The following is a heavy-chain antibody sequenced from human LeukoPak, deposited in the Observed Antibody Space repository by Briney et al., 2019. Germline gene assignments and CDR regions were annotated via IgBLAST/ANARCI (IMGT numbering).Heavy chain of an antibody. J-gene: IGHJ4*02. D-gene: IGHD6-13*01. Sequence: SETLSLTCAVYGGSFSGYYWSWIRQAPGKGLEWMGEINHSGSTNYNPSLKSRVTISVDTSKNQFSLKLSSVTAADTAVYYCARRNLLAAAGTRVFDYWGQGTLVTVSS. CDR2: INHSGST. CDR3: ARRNLLAAAGTRVFDY. V-gene: IGHV4-34*01. CDR1: GGSFSGYY.